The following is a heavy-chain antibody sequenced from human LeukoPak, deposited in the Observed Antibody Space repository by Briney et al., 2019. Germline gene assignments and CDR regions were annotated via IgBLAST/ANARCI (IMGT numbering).Heavy chain of an antibody. D-gene: IGHD4-23*01. CDR3: ARDDYGGRGEFDY. CDR1: GFTFSSYW. V-gene: IGHV3-74*01. Sequence: TGGSLRLSCAASGFTFSSYWMHWVRQAPGKGRVWVSRINSDGSTTSYADSVKGRFTISRDNAKNTLYLQMNSLRAEDTAVYYCARDDYGGRGEFDYWGQGTLVTVSS. CDR2: INSDGSTT. J-gene: IGHJ4*02.